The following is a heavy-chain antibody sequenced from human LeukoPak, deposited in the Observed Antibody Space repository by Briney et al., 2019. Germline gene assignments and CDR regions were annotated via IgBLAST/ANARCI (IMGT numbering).Heavy chain of an antibody. CDR1: GDTVSNYTVA. D-gene: IGHD1-20*01. CDR2: TYIKSQWYR. Sequence: SQTLSLTCDISGDTVSNYTVAWNWIRQSPSRGLEWLGRTYIKSQWYRDYAVSVKSRLSINADTSKNQFTLQLNSVTPEDTAIYYCARNNKAYNWNTFDIWGQGIMVTVSS. CDR3: ARNNKAYNWNTFDI. V-gene: IGHV6-1*01. J-gene: IGHJ3*02.